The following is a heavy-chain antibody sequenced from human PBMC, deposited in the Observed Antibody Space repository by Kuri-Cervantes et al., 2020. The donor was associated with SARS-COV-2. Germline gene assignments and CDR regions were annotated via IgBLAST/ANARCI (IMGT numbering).Heavy chain of an antibody. J-gene: IGHJ5*02. CDR2: IWCDGSNK. D-gene: IGHD3-3*01. CDR1: GFTFSSYG. CDR3: ARQMMSSITIFGVVITRNWFDP. Sequence: GGSLRLSCAASGFTFSSYGMHWVRQAPGKGLEWVAVIWCDGSNKYYADSVKGRFTISRDNSKNTLYLQMNSLRAEDTAVYYCARQMMSSITIFGVVITRNWFDPWGQGTLVTVSS. V-gene: IGHV3-33*01.